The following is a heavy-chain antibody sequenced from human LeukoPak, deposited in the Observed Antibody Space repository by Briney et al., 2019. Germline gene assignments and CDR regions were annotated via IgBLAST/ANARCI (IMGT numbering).Heavy chain of an antibody. Sequence: GGSLRLSCAASGFTFISYEMNWVRQAPGKGLEWISYISSSGSTIYYADSVKGRFTISRDNAKNSLYLQVNSLRAEDTAVYYCASSRGSWPDYFDYWGQGTLVTVSS. D-gene: IGHD6-13*01. V-gene: IGHV3-48*03. CDR2: ISSSGSTI. CDR1: GFTFISYE. J-gene: IGHJ4*02. CDR3: ASSRGSWPDYFDY.